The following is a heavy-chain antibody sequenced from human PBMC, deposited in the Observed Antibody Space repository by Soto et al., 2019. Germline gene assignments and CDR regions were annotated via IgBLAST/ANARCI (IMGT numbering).Heavy chain of an antibody. CDR1: GGSISSYY. J-gene: IGHJ4*02. CDR3: ARASVTTAVDY. D-gene: IGHD4-17*01. CDR2: IYYSGST. Sequence: QVQLQESGPGLVKPSETLSLTCPVSGGSISSYYWSWIRQPPGKGLEWIGYIYYSGSTNYNPSLKSRVTISVDTSKNQFSLRLSSVTAADTAVYYCARASVTTAVDYWGQGTLVTVSS. V-gene: IGHV4-59*01.